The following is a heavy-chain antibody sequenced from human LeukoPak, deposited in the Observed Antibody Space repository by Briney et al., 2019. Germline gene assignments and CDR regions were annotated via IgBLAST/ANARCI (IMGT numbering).Heavy chain of an antibody. CDR1: GFTFSSYA. J-gene: IGHJ4*02. Sequence: PGGSLRLSCAASGFTFSSYAMSWVRQAPGKGLEWVSAISGSGGSTYYADSVRGRFTISRDNSKNTLYLQMNSLRAEDTAVYYCAKPYDSGTFHPGYWGQGTLVTVSS. CDR2: ISGSGGST. V-gene: IGHV3-23*01. D-gene: IGHD3-10*01. CDR3: AKPYDSGTFHPGY.